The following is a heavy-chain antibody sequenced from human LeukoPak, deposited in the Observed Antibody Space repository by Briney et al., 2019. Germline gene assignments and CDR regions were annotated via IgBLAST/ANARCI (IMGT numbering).Heavy chain of an antibody. D-gene: IGHD2-15*01. J-gene: IGHJ4*02. CDR1: GFTFNNYL. Sequence: PGGSLRLSCAASGFTFNNYLMSWVRQAPGKGLEWVANIKQDGSEKYYVDSVKGRFTISRDNAENSLYLQLNSLRAADTAVYYCARDYCSGVTCYSEYCGQVTLVTVSS. V-gene: IGHV3-7*05. CDR2: IKQDGSEK. CDR3: ARDYCSGVTCYSEY.